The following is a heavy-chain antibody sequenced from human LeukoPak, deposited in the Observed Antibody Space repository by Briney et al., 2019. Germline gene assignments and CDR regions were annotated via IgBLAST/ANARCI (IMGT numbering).Heavy chain of an antibody. CDR3: ARQVTVGSFFDY. CDR1: GGSISSSSYY. CDR2: IYYSGST. D-gene: IGHD2-21*02. J-gene: IGHJ4*02. Sequence: SETLSLTCTVSGGSISSSSYYWGWIRPPPGKGLEWIGSIYYSGSTYYNPSLKSRVTISVDTSKNQFSLKLSSVTAADTAVYYCARQVTVGSFFDYWGQGTLVTVSS. V-gene: IGHV4-39*01.